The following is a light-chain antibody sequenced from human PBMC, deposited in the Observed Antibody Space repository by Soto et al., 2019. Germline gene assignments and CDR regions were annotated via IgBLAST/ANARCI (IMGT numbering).Light chain of an antibody. CDR3: QQYNSYPVT. V-gene: IGKV1-5*01. CDR2: DAS. J-gene: IGKJ2*01. CDR1: QTVSNS. Sequence: DIQMTQSPSTLSASVGDRVTITCRASQTVSNSLAWYQQKPGKAPNLLIYDASYLESGVPSRFSGSGSGTTFTLTISSLQPDDFATYYCQQYNSYPVTFGQGTKLEIK.